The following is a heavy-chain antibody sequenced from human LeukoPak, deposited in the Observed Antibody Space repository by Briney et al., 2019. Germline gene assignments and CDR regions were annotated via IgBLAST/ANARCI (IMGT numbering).Heavy chain of an antibody. Sequence: PGGSLRLSCAASGFTFSDYYMSWIRQAPGKGLEWVSYISSSGSPIYYADSVKGRFTISRDNAKNSLYLHMSSLRAEDTAVYYCARLAGAGSSGFDYWGQGTLVTVSS. J-gene: IGHJ4*02. V-gene: IGHV3-11*04. CDR3: ARLAGAGSSGFDY. CDR1: GFTFSDYY. CDR2: ISSSGSPI. D-gene: IGHD1-26*01.